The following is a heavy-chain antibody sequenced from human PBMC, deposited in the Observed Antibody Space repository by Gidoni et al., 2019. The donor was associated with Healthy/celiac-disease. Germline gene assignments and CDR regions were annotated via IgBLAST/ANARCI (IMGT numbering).Heavy chain of an antibody. Sequence: QVQLQQSGPGLVKPSQTLSLTCAISVDSVPSTSAAWNWIGQCPSRGLEWMGRTYYRSKWYNDYAVSVKSRITINPDTSKNQFSQQLNSVTPEDTAVYYCARMPNWEMESPSFDYWGQGTLVTVSS. J-gene: IGHJ4*02. CDR3: ARMPNWEMESPSFDY. CDR1: VDSVPSTSAA. D-gene: IGHD7-27*01. V-gene: IGHV6-1*01. CDR2: TYYRSKWYN.